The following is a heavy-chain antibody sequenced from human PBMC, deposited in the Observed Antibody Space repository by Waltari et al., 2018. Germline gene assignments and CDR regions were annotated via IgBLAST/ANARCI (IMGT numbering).Heavy chain of an antibody. CDR1: GYTFTRYA. J-gene: IGHJ3*02. CDR2: INTNTGNP. V-gene: IGHV7-4-1*02. Sequence: QVQLVQSGSELKKPGASVKVSCKASGYTFTRYAMNWVRQAPGQGLEWMGWINTNTGNPTYAQGFTGRFVFSLDTSVSTAYLQISSLKAEDTAVYYCARPTMVQGVLSLNAFDIWGQGTMVTVSS. D-gene: IGHD3-10*01. CDR3: ARPTMVQGVLSLNAFDI.